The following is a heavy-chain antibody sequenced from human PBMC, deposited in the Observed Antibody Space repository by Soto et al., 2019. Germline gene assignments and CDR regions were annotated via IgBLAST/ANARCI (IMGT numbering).Heavy chain of an antibody. Sequence: GGSLRLSCAASGFTFSSYGMHWVRQAPGKGLEWVAVIWYDGSNKYYADSVKGRFTTSRDNSKNTLYLQMNSLRAEDTAVYYCARDSDDRYQNNWFDPWGQGTLVTVSS. D-gene: IGHD3-22*01. J-gene: IGHJ5*02. CDR1: GFTFSSYG. CDR3: ARDSDDRYQNNWFDP. V-gene: IGHV3-33*01. CDR2: IWYDGSNK.